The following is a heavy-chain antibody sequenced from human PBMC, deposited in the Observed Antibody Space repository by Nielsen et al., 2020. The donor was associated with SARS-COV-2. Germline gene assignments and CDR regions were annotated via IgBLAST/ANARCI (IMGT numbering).Heavy chain of an antibody. CDR1: GFTFSDYY. D-gene: IGHD6-13*01. V-gene: IGHV3-11*01. J-gene: IGHJ4*02. CDR2: ISSSGSTI. Sequence: GGSLRLSCAASGFTFSDYYMSWIRQAPGKGLEWVSYISSSGSTIYYADSVKGRFTISRDNAKNSLYLQMNSLRAEDTGLYYCAKASRAATGFDYWGQGTLVTVSS. CDR3: AKASRAATGFDY.